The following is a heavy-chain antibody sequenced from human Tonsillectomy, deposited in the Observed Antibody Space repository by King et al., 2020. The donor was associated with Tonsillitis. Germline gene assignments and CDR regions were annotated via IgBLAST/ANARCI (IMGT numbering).Heavy chain of an antibody. Sequence: QLQESGPRLVRPLQTLTLTCTVSGDSISSDGYYWSWIRQHPEKGLEWIGYIYYTGSTYYNPSLKSRVTISVDTSKNQFSLKMRSMIAADTAVYYCARDSRGSGIYYTGYFDVWGRGTLVGVPS. J-gene: IGHJ2*01. CDR3: ARDSRGSGIYYTGYFDV. CDR1: GDSISSDGYY. CDR2: IYYTGST. D-gene: IGHD3-10*01. V-gene: IGHV4-31*03.